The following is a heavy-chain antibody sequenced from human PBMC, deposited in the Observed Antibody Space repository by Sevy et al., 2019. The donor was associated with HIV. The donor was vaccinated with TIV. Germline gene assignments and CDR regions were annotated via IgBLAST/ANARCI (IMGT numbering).Heavy chain of an antibody. Sequence: ASVKVSCKASGYTFTGYYMHWVRQAPGQGLEWMGWINPNSGGTNYAQKFQGRVTMTRDTSISTAYMKPSRLRSDDTAVYYCARERVYCSGGSCKPGGWFDPWGQGTLVTVSS. D-gene: IGHD2-15*01. J-gene: IGHJ5*02. V-gene: IGHV1-2*02. CDR3: ARERVYCSGGSCKPGGWFDP. CDR1: GYTFTGYY. CDR2: INPNSGGT.